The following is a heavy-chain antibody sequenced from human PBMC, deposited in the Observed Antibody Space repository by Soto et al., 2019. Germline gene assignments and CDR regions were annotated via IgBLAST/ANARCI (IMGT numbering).Heavy chain of an antibody. J-gene: IGHJ4*02. CDR1: GFSLSTSGVG. Sequence: QITLKESGPALVKPTQTLTLTCTFSGFSLSTSGVGVGWIRQPPGEALEWLALIYWDDYKHFSPSLESRLTIPKDTSKTQVGLTMTNMDPVDTATYYCVHKGGGDRILDYWGQGTLVTVSS. CDR2: IYWDDYK. V-gene: IGHV2-5*02. D-gene: IGHD3-16*01. CDR3: VHKGGGDRILDY.